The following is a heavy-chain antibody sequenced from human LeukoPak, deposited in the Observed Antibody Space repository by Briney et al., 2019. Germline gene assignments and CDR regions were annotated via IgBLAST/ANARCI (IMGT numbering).Heavy chain of an antibody. CDR2: IYTSGIT. V-gene: IGHV4-4*09. CDR1: GVSIDKFF. CDR3: ARGGKIVVVPAAKTYYYYYMDV. J-gene: IGHJ6*03. D-gene: IGHD2-2*01. Sequence: SETLSLTCSVSGVSIDKFFWSWIRQSPGKGLEWIGYIYTSGITNYNPSLQSRVSISMDTSKSQFSLKLSSVTAADTAVYYCARGGKIVVVPAAKTYYYYYMDVWGKGTTVTVSS.